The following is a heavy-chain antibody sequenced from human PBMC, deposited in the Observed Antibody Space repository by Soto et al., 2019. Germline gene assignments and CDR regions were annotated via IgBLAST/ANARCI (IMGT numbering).Heavy chain of an antibody. J-gene: IGHJ4*02. CDR3: AKVIVLGASTLEY. Sequence: EQVLESGGGLVQPGGSLRLSCEASGFMFNHYAMAWVRQTPGKGLEWVSVISGSTGTTYYADSVKGRFTISRDISKNTVYLQMNSLRVEDSALYSCAKVIVLGASTLEYWGPGTRVTVSS. CDR2: ISGSTGTT. V-gene: IGHV3-23*01. CDR1: GFMFNHYA. D-gene: IGHD6-6*01.